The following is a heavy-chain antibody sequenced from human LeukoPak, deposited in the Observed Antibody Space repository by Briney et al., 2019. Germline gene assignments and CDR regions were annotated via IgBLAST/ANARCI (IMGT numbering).Heavy chain of an antibody. CDR2: IIPMLGVV. V-gene: IGHV1-69*04. CDR1: GYTFTSYD. Sequence: GASVKVSCKASGYTFTSYDINWVRQAPGQGLEWMGRIIPMLGVVKNEQKFQGRVTITADKSTTTAYMELSSLRSEDTAVYYCARDIGTGAFDIWGQGTMVTVSS. D-gene: IGHD1-1*01. J-gene: IGHJ3*02. CDR3: ARDIGTGAFDI.